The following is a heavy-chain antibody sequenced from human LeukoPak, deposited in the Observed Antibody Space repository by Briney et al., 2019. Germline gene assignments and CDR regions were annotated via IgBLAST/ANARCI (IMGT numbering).Heavy chain of an antibody. V-gene: IGHV3-48*04. CDR3: ARGGPRGYYYDSSGYYYDY. Sequence: PGGSLRLSCAASGFTFSSYGMHWVRQAPGKGLEWVSYISSSGSTIYYADSVKGRFTISRDNAKNSLYLQMNSLRAEDTAVYYCARGGPRGYYYDSSGYYYDYWGQGTLVTVSS. CDR1: GFTFSSYG. CDR2: ISSSGSTI. J-gene: IGHJ4*02. D-gene: IGHD3-22*01.